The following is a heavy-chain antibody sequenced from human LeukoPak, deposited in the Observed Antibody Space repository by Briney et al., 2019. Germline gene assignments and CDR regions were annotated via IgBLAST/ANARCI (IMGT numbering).Heavy chain of an antibody. V-gene: IGHV4-4*07. CDR3: ARGGTYGSGRNQHTTLDY. CDR1: GGTISNDY. Sequence: SETLSLTCTVSGGTISNDYWSWIRQTAGKELAWIGRIYTSGSTNYNPPLKSRVTISLDKSKKQFSLNLNSVTAADTGVYYCARGGTYGSGRNQHTTLDYWGQGTLVTVSS. D-gene: IGHD3-10*01. J-gene: IGHJ4*02. CDR2: IYTSGST.